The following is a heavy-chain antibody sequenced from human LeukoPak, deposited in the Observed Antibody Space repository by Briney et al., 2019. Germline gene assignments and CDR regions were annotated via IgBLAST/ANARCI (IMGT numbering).Heavy chain of an antibody. Sequence: LSLTCTVSGGSISSYYWSWIRQPPGKGLEWVSGISWNSGSIGYADSVKGRFTISRDNAKNSLYLQMNSLRAEDTALYYCAKSTTTVTTLSAFDIWGQGTMVTVSS. J-gene: IGHJ3*02. CDR3: AKSTTTVTTLSAFDI. CDR1: GGSISSYY. V-gene: IGHV3-9*01. D-gene: IGHD4-17*01. CDR2: ISWNSGSI.